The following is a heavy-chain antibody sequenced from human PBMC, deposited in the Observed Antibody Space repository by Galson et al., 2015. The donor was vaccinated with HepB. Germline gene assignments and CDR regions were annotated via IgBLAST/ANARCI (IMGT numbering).Heavy chain of an antibody. CDR2: ISSTGTYT. D-gene: IGHD4-17*01. CDR1: VFAFSDYY. J-gene: IGHJ4*02. V-gene: IGHV3-11*06. CDR3: ASVADADYGDHSHFDY. Sequence: SLRLPCADSVFAFSDYYLSWIRQAPGKGLEWPSYISSTGTYTNYAASVKGRFTISRDNAKNSLYLQMNNRRAEDTAVYYCASVADADYGDHSHFDYWGQGTLVTVSS.